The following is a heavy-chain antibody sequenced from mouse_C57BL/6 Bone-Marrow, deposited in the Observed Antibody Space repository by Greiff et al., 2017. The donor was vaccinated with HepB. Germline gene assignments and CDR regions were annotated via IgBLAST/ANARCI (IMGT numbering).Heavy chain of an antibody. V-gene: IGHV5-16*01. CDR1: GFTFSDYY. Sequence: DVMLVESEGGLVQPGSSMKLSCTASGFTFSDYYMAWVRQVPEKGLEWVANINYDGSSTYYLDSLKSRFIISRDNAKNILYLQMSSLKYEDTATYYCARGIRYYGSSYYFDYWGQGTTLTVAS. CDR2: INYDGSST. CDR3: ARGIRYYGSSYYFDY. D-gene: IGHD1-1*01. J-gene: IGHJ2*01.